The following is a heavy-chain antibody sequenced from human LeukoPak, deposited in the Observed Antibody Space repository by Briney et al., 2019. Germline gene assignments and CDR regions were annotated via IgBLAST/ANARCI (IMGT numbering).Heavy chain of an antibody. D-gene: IGHD3-22*01. CDR1: GFTFSDNW. J-gene: IGHJ4*02. Sequence: GGSLRLSCAASGFTFSDNWMHWVRQAPGKGLVWVSRINSDGRTTTYADSVKGRFTISRDNAKNTLYLQMNSLRAEDTAVYYCAMIKEGWGQGTLVTVSS. CDR2: INSDGRTT. V-gene: IGHV3-74*01. CDR3: AMIKEG.